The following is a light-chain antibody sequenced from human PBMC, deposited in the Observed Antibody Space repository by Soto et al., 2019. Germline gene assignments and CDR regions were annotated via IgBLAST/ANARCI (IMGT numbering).Light chain of an antibody. V-gene: IGKV1-5*03. CDR2: KAS. CDR1: QTINNW. CDR3: QQYHNYPWT. Sequence: DIQMTQSPSTLSASVGDRVTITCRASQTINNWLAWYQQKPGKAPKLLIYKASSLEGGVSSRFSGSASGTEFTLSISSLQPDDFATFYCQQYHNYPWTFGQGTQVAI. J-gene: IGKJ1*01.